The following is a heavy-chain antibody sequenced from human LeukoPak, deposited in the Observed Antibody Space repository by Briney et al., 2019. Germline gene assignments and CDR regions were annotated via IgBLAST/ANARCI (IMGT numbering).Heavy chain of an antibody. CDR2: ITYSGGIT. Sequence: TGGSLRLSCAASEFTFSSYAMSWVRQAPGKGLEWVSAITYSGGITYYADSVKGRFTISRDNSKNTLFLQMNRLRPEDAAVYYCAKAPVTTCRGAYCYPFDYWGQGTLVTVSS. D-gene: IGHD2-21*01. CDR1: EFTFSSYA. J-gene: IGHJ4*02. CDR3: AKAPVTTCRGAYCYPFDY. V-gene: IGHV3-23*01.